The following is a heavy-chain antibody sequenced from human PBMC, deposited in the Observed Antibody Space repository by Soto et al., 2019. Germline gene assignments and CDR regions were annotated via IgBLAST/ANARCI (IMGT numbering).Heavy chain of an antibody. CDR1: GFTFSGYW. Sequence: EVQLVESGGGLVQPGGSLRLSCAASGFTFSGYWMHWVRQAPGKGLVWVSRINSDGSSTSYADSVKGRFTISRDNAKNTLYLQMNSLRAEDAAVYYCARCGYTYGYDGDVWGQGTTVTVSS. D-gene: IGHD5-18*01. J-gene: IGHJ6*02. V-gene: IGHV3-74*01. CDR2: INSDGSST. CDR3: ARCGYTYGYDGDV.